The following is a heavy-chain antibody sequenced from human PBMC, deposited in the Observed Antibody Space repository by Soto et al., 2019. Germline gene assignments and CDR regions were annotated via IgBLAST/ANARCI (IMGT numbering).Heavy chain of an antibody. CDR1: GFTFSSYG. CDR3: AKSINTTSYYYDSSGPFDY. V-gene: IGHV3-30*18. CDR2: ISYDGSNK. J-gene: IGHJ4*02. D-gene: IGHD3-22*01. Sequence: PGGSLRLSCAASGFTFSSYGMHWVRQAPGKGLEWVAVISYDGSNKYYADSVKGRFTISRDNSKNTLYLQMNSLRAEDTAVYYCAKSINTTSYYYDSSGPFDYWGQGTLVTVSS.